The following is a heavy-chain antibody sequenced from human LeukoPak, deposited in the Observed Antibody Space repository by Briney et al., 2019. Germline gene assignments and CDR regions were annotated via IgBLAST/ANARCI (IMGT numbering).Heavy chain of an antibody. CDR2: FDPEDGET. J-gene: IGHJ4*02. Sequence: ASVKVSCKVSGYTLTELSMYWVRQAPGKGLEWMGGFDPEDGETIYAQKFQGRVTMTEDTSTDTAYMELSSLRSDDTAVYYCARDPGYCGGDCHFDYWGQGTLVTVSS. V-gene: IGHV1-24*01. D-gene: IGHD2-21*02. CDR1: GYTLTELS. CDR3: ARDPGYCGGDCHFDY.